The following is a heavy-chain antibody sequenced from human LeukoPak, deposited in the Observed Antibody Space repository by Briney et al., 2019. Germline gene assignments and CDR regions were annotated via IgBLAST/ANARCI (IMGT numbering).Heavy chain of an antibody. CDR3: ARYRRDSSGPPSDY. J-gene: IGHJ4*02. V-gene: IGHV4-61*08. D-gene: IGHD3-22*01. CDR1: GGSISSGGYY. CDR2: IYYSGST. Sequence: SETLSLTCTVSGGSISSGGYYWSWIRQPPGKGLEWIGYIYYSGSTNYNPSLKSRVTISVDTSKNQFSLKLSSVTAADTAVYYCARYRRDSSGPPSDYWGQGTLVTVSS.